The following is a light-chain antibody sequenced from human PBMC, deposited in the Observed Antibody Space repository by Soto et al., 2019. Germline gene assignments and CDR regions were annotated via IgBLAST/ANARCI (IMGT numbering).Light chain of an antibody. CDR3: SSYAVSNNFGVV. Sequence: QSALTQPPSASGSPGQSVTISCTGTSSDVGGYNYVSWYQQHPGKAPKLMIYEVSKRPSGVPDRFSGSKSGNTASLTVSGLQAEDEADYYCSSYAVSNNFGVVFGGGPKLTAL. J-gene: IGLJ2*01. CDR1: SSDVGGYNY. V-gene: IGLV2-8*01. CDR2: EVS.